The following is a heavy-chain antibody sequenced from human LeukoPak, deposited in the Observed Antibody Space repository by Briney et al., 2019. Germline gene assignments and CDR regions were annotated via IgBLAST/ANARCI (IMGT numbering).Heavy chain of an antibody. CDR1: GGSFSGYY. V-gene: IGHV4-34*01. CDR3: ARELYVAVAGTAPNWFDP. CDR2: INHSGST. Sequence: PSETLSLTCAVYGGSFSGYYWSWIRQPPGKGLEWIGEINHSGSTNYNPSLKSRVTISVETSKNQFSLKLSSVTAADTAVYYCARELYVAVAGTAPNWFDPWGQGTLVTVSS. D-gene: IGHD6-19*01. J-gene: IGHJ5*02.